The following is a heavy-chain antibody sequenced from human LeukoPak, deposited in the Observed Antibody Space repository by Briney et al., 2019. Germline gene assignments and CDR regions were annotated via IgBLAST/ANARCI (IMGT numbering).Heavy chain of an antibody. Sequence: PSETLSLTCTVSGGPISSSSYYWGWIRQPPGKGLEWIGSIHYSGSTYYNPSLKSRATISVDTSKSHLSLKLTSVTAADTAAYYCARDLLYYSGSGSPLEYWGQGTLVTVSS. CDR3: ARDLLYYSGSGSPLEY. J-gene: IGHJ4*02. CDR2: IHYSGST. V-gene: IGHV4-39*07. D-gene: IGHD3-10*01. CDR1: GGPISSSSYY.